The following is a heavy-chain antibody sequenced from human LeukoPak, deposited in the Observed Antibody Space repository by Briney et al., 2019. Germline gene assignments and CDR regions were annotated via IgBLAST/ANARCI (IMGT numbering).Heavy chain of an antibody. CDR1: GFTFSSYW. CDR2: ISSSGSTI. CDR3: ASYRWGSFDY. V-gene: IGHV3-48*04. J-gene: IGHJ4*02. D-gene: IGHD3-16*01. Sequence: GGSLRLSCAASGFTFSSYWMSWVRQAPGKGLEWVSYISSSGSTIYYADSVKGRFTISRDNAKNSLYLQMNSLRAEDTAVYYCASYRWGSFDYWGQGTLVTVSS.